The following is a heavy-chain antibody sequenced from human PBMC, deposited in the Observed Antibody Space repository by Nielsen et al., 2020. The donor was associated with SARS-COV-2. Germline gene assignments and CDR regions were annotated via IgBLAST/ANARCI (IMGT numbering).Heavy chain of an antibody. Sequence: GGSLRLSCAASGFTFSSYGMNWVRQAPGKGLEWVSVIYSGGSTYYADSVKGRFTISRDNSKNTLYLQMNSLRAEDTAVYYCARDSSGYDYWGQGTLVTVSS. V-gene: IGHV3-53*01. J-gene: IGHJ4*02. CDR2: IYSGGST. D-gene: IGHD6-19*01. CDR1: GFTFSSYG. CDR3: ARDSSGYDY.